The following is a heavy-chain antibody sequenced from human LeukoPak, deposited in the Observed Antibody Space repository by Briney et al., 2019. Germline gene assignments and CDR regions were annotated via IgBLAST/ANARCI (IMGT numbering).Heavy chain of an antibody. D-gene: IGHD1-26*01. J-gene: IGHJ4*02. CDR2: ISAYNGNT. CDR1: GYTFTSYG. Sequence: ASVKVSCKASGYTFTSYGISWVRQAPGQGLEWMGWISAYNGNTNYAQKLQGRVTMTTDTSTSTAYMELRSLRSDDTAVYYCARDMGGSYYVDFPLDYWGQGTLVTVSS. V-gene: IGHV1-18*01. CDR3: ARDMGGSYYVDFPLDY.